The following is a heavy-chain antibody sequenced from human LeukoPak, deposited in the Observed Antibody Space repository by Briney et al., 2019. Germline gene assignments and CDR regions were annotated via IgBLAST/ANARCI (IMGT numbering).Heavy chain of an antibody. J-gene: IGHJ3*02. V-gene: IGHV3-66*01. CDR1: GFTVSSNY. CDR3: ARDQTILLWFVETINAFDI. Sequence: GGSLRLSCAASGFTVSSNYMSWVRQAPGKGLEWVSVIYSGGSTYYADSVKGRFTISRDNSKNTLYLQMNSLRAEDTAVYYCARDQTILLWFVETINAFDIWGQGTMVTVSS. CDR2: IYSGGST. D-gene: IGHD3-10*01.